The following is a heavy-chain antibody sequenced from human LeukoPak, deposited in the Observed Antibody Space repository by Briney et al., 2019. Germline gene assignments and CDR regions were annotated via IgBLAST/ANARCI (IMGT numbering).Heavy chain of an antibody. D-gene: IGHD2-2*01. CDR1: GGSISSGDYY. V-gene: IGHV4-30-4*08. J-gene: IGHJ4*02. CDR2: IYYSGST. CDR3: ARGGVEPAAEIFDY. Sequence: SSETLSLTCTVSGGSISSGDYYWSWIRQPPGKGLEWIGYIYYSGSTYYNPSLKSRVTISVDKSKNQFSLTLSSVTAADTAVYYCARGGVEPAAEIFDYWGQGTLVTVSS.